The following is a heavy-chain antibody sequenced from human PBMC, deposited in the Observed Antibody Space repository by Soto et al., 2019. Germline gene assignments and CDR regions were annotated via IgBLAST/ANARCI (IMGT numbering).Heavy chain of an antibody. CDR2: VSYTGTT. CDR1: GGSIDGYY. Sequence: SETLSLTCTFSGGSIDGYYWTWIRQPTGRGLERIEYVSYTGTTTYSPSLKSQVTISVDTSMNQISLKLSFVTAADTAFYYCARLGGYYQSLDTWGQGTLVTVS. V-gene: IGHV4-59*08. D-gene: IGHD3-22*01. CDR3: ARLGGYYQSLDT. J-gene: IGHJ5*02.